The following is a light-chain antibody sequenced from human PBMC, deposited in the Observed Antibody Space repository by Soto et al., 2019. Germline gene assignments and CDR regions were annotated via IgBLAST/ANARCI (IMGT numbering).Light chain of an antibody. CDR3: QPDNNWPSYT. CDR1: QNVGNN. Sequence: EIVMTQSPATLSVSPGERATLYCRASQNVGNNLAWYQQKPGQAPRLLIYGASTRATGITARFSGSGSGTDFTLTISSLQSEDVAVYCGQPDNNWPSYTLGQGTKVEIK. CDR2: GAS. J-gene: IGKJ2*01. V-gene: IGKV3-15*01.